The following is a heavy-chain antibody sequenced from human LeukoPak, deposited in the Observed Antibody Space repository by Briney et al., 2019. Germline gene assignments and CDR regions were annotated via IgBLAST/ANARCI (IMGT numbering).Heavy chain of an antibody. CDR1: GGSFSGYY. V-gene: IGHV4-34*01. J-gene: IGHJ5*02. CDR2: INHSGST. Sequence: PSETLSLTCAVYGGSFSGYYWSWIRQPPGKGLEWIGEINHSGSTNYNPSLKSRVTISVDTSNNQFSLKLSSVTAADTAVYYCAGLLNYDFWSGYYKYNWFDPWGQGTLVTVSS. CDR3: AGLLNYDFWSGYYKYNWFDP. D-gene: IGHD3-3*01.